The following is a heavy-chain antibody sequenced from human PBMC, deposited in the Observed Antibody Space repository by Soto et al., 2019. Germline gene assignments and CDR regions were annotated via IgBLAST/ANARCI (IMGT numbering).Heavy chain of an antibody. J-gene: IGHJ6*02. CDR2: IYRSGSA. CDR1: VDSISSYY. CDR3: ARDRGRYCPTSSSPKSSYYGVDV. V-gene: IGHV4-4*07. D-gene: IGHD2-8*01. Sequence: QVQLQESGPGLVKPSETLSLTCTVSVDSISSYYWSWIRQTAGKGLEWIGRIYRSGSANYNPSFKIRVTISLATSNNQFSLKLSSVTAADTAVSYCARDRGRYCPTSSSPKSSYYGVDVWGQGTTVTVSS.